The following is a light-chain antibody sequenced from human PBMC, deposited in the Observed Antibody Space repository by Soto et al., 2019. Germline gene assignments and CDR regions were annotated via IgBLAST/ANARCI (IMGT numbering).Light chain of an antibody. J-gene: IGKJ1*01. Sequence: AIRMTHSPSSLSSSTVDRVTITCRASQGISSYLAWYQQKPGKAPKLLIYAASTLQSGVPSRFSGSGSGTDFTLTISCLQSEDFATYYCQQYYSYPWTFGQGTKVDIK. V-gene: IGKV1-8*01. CDR2: AAS. CDR3: QQYYSYPWT. CDR1: QGISSY.